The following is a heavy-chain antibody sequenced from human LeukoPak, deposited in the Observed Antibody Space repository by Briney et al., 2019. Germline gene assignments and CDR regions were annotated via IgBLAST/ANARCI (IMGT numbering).Heavy chain of an antibody. CDR1: GYSISSGYY. J-gene: IGHJ4*02. CDR3: ARYCSSTSCYRTFDY. CDR2: IYHSGST. D-gene: IGHD2-2*01. Sequence: SETLSLTCTVSGYSISSGYYWGWIRQPPGKGLEWIGSIYHSGSTYYNPSLKRRVTISVDTSKNQFSLKLSSVTAADTAVYYCARYCSSTSCYRTFDYWGQGTLVTVSS. V-gene: IGHV4-38-2*02.